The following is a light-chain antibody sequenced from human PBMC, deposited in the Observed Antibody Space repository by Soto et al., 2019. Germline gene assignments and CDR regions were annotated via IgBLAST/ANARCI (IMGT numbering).Light chain of an antibody. CDR3: QQYNNWPQT. Sequence: EIALTQTPATLSVSPGERATLSCRASQSVSRNLAWYQQKPGQAPRLLIYGASTRATGIPARFSGSGSGTEFTLTISSLQSEDFAVYYCQQYNNWPQTFGQGTKVDI. CDR2: GAS. J-gene: IGKJ1*01. V-gene: IGKV3-15*01. CDR1: QSVSRN.